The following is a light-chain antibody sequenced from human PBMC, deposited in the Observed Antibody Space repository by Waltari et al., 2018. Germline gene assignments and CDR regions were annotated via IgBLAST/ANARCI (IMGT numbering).Light chain of an antibody. Sequence: DIVMTQSPDSLAVSLGERATINCKSSQTIFYGSNNKNYLAWYQQKPRQPPRLLLYWSSTRESGVPDRFSGSGSGTDFTLTISSLQAEDVAVYYCQQYYTTPQTFGQGTKLEIK. CDR2: WSS. CDR1: QTIFYGSNNKNY. V-gene: IGKV4-1*01. CDR3: QQYYTTPQT. J-gene: IGKJ2*01.